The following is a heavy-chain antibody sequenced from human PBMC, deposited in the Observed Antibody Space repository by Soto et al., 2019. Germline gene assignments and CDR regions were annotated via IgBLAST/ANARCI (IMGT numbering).Heavy chain of an antibody. J-gene: IGHJ3*02. CDR3: AREMSHIAFDI. CDR2: IYYIGST. V-gene: IGHV4-31*01. CDR1: GDSINSGDYY. D-gene: IGHD2-21*01. Sequence: QVQLQESGPGLVKPSQTLSLTCTVSGDSINSGDYYWNWIRQHPGKGLEWIGYIYYIGSTSYNPSLKSLITISADTSKRQFSLKLSSVTAADTAVHYCAREMSHIAFDIWGQGTLVTVSS.